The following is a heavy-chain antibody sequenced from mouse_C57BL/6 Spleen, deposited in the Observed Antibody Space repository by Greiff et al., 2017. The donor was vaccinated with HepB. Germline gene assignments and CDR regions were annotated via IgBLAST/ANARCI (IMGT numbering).Heavy chain of an antibody. CDR1: GFTFSSYA. D-gene: IGHD2-4*01. J-gene: IGHJ3*01. CDR2: ISDGGSYT. V-gene: IGHV5-4*01. Sequence: EVHLVESGGGLVKPGGSLKLSCAASGFTFSSYAMSWVRQTPEKRLEWVATISDGGSYTYYPDNVKGRFTFSRDNAKNNLYMQMSHLTSEDTAMYYCARSTMITTGFAYWGQETLVTVSA. CDR3: ARSTMITTGFAY.